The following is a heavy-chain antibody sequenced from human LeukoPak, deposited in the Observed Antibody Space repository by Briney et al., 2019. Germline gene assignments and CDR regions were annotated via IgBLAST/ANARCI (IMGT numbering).Heavy chain of an antibody. J-gene: IGHJ4*02. CDR2: INSDGSST. CDR1: GFTFSSYW. V-gene: IGHV3-74*01. D-gene: IGHD3-22*01. CDR3: ARGCPSLSIGGYRPFDY. Sequence: GGSLRLSCAASGFTFSSYWMHWVRQAPGKGLVWVSRINSDGSSTSYADSVKGRFTISRDNAKNTLYLQMNSLRAEDTAVYYCARGCPSLSIGGYRPFDYWGQGTLVTVSS.